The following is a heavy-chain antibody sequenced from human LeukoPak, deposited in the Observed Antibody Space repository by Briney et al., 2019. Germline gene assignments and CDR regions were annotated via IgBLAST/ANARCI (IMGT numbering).Heavy chain of an antibody. CDR1: GFIFSNYA. CDR2: ISSSSSYI. D-gene: IGHD5-12*01. J-gene: IGHJ4*02. CDR3: ARAPGYRGFLDY. Sequence: GSLILSCAATGFIFSNYAMNWVRQAPGKGLEWVSFISSSSSYIYYADSVKGRFTISRDNAKNSLYLQMNSLRAEDTAVYYCARAPGYRGFLDYWGQGTLVTVSS. V-gene: IGHV3-21*01.